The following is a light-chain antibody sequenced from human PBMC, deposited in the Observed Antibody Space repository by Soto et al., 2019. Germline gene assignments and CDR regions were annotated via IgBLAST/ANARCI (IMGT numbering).Light chain of an antibody. Sequence: EIVMTQSPATLSVSPGERATLSCRASQSVGSNLAWYQQKAGQAPRLLIYGASTRATGIPARFSGSGSGTEFTLTISSLQSEDFPIYFCQQYNNWPPDRTFGQGTKVEIK. CDR2: GAS. CDR1: QSVGSN. CDR3: QQYNNWPPDRT. J-gene: IGKJ1*01. V-gene: IGKV3-15*01.